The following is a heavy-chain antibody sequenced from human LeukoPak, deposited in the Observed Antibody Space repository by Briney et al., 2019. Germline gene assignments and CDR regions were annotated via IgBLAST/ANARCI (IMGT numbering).Heavy chain of an antibody. V-gene: IGHV3-33*01. J-gene: IGHJ4*02. CDR1: GFTFSSYG. Sequence: GGSLRLSCAASGFTFSSYGMHWVRQAPGKGLEWVAVIWYDGSNKYYADSVKGRFTISRDNSKNTLYLQMNSLRAEDTAVYYCARDLYDWNDGGYFDYWGQGTLVTVSS. CDR2: IWYDGSNK. CDR3: ARDLYDWNDGGYFDY. D-gene: IGHD1-1*01.